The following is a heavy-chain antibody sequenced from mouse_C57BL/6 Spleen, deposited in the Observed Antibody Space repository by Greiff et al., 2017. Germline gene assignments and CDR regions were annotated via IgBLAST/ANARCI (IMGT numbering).Heavy chain of an antibody. Sequence: QVQLQQPGAELVRPGTSVKLSCKASGYTFTSYWMHWVKQRPGQGLEWIGVIDPSDSYTNYNQKFKGKATLTVDTSSSTAYMQLSSLTSEDSAVYDCAGLLRGYFDYWGQGTPLTVSA. CDR2: IDPSDSYT. V-gene: IGHV1-59*01. D-gene: IGHD1-1*01. J-gene: IGHJ2*01. CDR3: AGLLRGYFDY. CDR1: GYTFTSYW.